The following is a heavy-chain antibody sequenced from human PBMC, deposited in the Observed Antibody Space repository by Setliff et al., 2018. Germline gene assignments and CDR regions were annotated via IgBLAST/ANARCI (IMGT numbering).Heavy chain of an antibody. J-gene: IGHJ4*02. CDR2: TYYSGTA. CDR1: GGSISGSHYS. CDR3: VRESRSTWYRRDF. Sequence: SETLSLTCSVSGGSISGSHYSWVWMRQPPGKRLEWIGSTYYSGTAYYNPSLQSRVAISVDTSKNYFSLDVSSVTAADTAVYYCVRESRSTWYRRDFWGQGTLVTVSS. D-gene: IGHD6-13*01. V-gene: IGHV4-39*02.